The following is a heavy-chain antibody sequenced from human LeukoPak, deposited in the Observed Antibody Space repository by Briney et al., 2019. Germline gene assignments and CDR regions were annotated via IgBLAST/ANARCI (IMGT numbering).Heavy chain of an antibody. V-gene: IGHV3-23*01. Sequence: GGSLRLSCAASGFTFSSYAMNWVRQAPGKGLEWVSGISGPGGNTYYADSVKGRFTISRDNSKNTLYVQMNSLRAEGTAVYYCAKKVGGVYAFDIWGQGTMVTVSS. D-gene: IGHD3-16*01. CDR3: AKKVGGVYAFDI. CDR1: GFTFSSYA. CDR2: ISGPGGNT. J-gene: IGHJ3*02.